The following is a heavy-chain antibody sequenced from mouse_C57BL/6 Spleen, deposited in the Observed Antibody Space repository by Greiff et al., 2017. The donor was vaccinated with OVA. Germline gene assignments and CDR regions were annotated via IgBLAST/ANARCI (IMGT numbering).Heavy chain of an antibody. J-gene: IGHJ4*01. V-gene: IGHV8-8*01. CDR3: ARIGTAQATFYAMDY. D-gene: IGHD3-2*02. CDR1: GFSLSTFGMG. Sequence: QVQLKESGPGILQPSQTLSLTCSFSGFSLSTFGMGVGWIRQPSGKGPEWLVHIWWDDDKYHHPALKSRLTISKDTSNNQVFLKIANVDTADTATYYGARIGTAQATFYAMDYWGQGTSVTVSS. CDR2: IWWDDDK.